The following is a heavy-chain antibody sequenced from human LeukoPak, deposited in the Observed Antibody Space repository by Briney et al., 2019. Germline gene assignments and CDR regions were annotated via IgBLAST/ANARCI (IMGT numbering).Heavy chain of an antibody. Sequence: GGSLRLSCAASGFTFSSYAMHWVRQAPGKGLERVAVISYDGSNKYYADSVKGRFTISRDNSKNTLYLQMNSLRAEDTAVYYCARVGFEEWELYYFDYWGQGTLVTVSS. CDR3: ARVGFEEWELYYFDY. CDR1: GFTFSSYA. V-gene: IGHV3-30*04. J-gene: IGHJ4*02. CDR2: ISYDGSNK. D-gene: IGHD1-26*01.